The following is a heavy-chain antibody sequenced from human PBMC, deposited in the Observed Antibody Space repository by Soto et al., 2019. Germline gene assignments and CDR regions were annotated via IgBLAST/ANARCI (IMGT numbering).Heavy chain of an antibody. CDR1: GGTFSSYA. CDR3: ARAEYCSSTSCYYYYYYGMDV. Sequence: SVKVSCKASGGTFSSYAISWVRQAPGQGLEWMGGTIPIFGTANYAQKFQGRVTITADESTSTAYMELSSLRSEDTAVYYCARAEYCSSTSCYYYYYYGMDVWGQGTTVTVSS. J-gene: IGHJ6*02. V-gene: IGHV1-69*13. CDR2: TIPIFGTA. D-gene: IGHD2-2*01.